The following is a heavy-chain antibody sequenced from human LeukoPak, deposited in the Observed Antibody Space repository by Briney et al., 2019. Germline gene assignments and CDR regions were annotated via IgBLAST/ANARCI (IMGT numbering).Heavy chain of an antibody. CDR1: GFTFSSYS. CDR2: INWNGGST. CDR3: ARGLSGSGSYDAFDI. J-gene: IGHJ3*02. D-gene: IGHD1-26*01. V-gene: IGHV3-20*04. Sequence: GGSLRLSCAASGFTFSSYSMNWVRQAPGKGLEWVSGINWNGGSTGYADSVKGRSTISRDNAKNSLYLQMNSLRVEDTALYYCARGLSGSGSYDAFDIWGQGTMVTVSS.